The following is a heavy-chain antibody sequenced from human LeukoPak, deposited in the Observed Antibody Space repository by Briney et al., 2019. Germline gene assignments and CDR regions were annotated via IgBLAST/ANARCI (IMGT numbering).Heavy chain of an antibody. CDR2: INPTGGSV. D-gene: IGHD3-22*01. V-gene: IGHV1-46*01. CDR3: ARETPYSYDSGGRPYYLDF. Sequence: ASVKVSCRPSGYTFANFYIHWVRQAPGQGLEWMGIINPTGGSVSYAQKFQGRVTMTRDTSTSTVYMQLTSLTSADTAVYYCARETPYSYDSGGRPYYLDFWGQGTLVTVSS. J-gene: IGHJ4*02. CDR1: GYTFANFY.